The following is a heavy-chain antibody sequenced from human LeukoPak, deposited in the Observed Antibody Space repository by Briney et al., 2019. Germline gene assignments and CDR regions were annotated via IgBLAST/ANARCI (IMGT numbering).Heavy chain of an antibody. CDR3: ARDDYGDYLW. CDR1: GFTFSTYW. V-gene: IGHV3-74*01. Sequence: GGSPRLSCAASGFTFSTYWMHWVRQVPGKGLVWVSRINSDGSTTSYADSVKGRFTISRDNAKSTLYLQMNSLRAEDTAVYYCARDDYGDYLWWGQGTLVTVSS. J-gene: IGHJ4*02. CDR2: INSDGSTT. D-gene: IGHD4-17*01.